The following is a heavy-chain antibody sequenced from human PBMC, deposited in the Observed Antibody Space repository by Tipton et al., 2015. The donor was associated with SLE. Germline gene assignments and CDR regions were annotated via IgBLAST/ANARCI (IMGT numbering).Heavy chain of an antibody. J-gene: IGHJ4*02. V-gene: IGHV3-74*01. D-gene: IGHD6-19*01. CDR2: INSDGSRI. CDR1: GFTFSNYW. CDR3: VGGSGWLPDY. Sequence: SLRLSCAASGFTFSNYWMHWVRQGPGKGLVWVSRINSDGSRISYADSLKGRFTISRDNTKNSLYLQMSSLRAEDTAVYYCVGGSGWLPDYWGQGTLVTVSS.